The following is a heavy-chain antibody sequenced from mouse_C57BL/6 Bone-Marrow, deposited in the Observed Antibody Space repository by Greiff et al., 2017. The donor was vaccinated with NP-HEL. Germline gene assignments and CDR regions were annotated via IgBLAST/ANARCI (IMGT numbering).Heavy chain of an antibody. CDR2: IYPSDSET. D-gene: IGHD3-2*02. J-gene: IGHJ2*01. CDR3: ARGRQLRLQDY. CDR1: GYTFTSYW. V-gene: IGHV1-61*01. Sequence: VQLQQPGAELVRPGSSVKLSCKASGYTFTSYWMDWVKQRPGQGLEWIGNIYPSDSETHYNQKFKDKATLTVDKSSSTAYMQLSSLTSEDSAVYYCARGRQLRLQDYWGQGTTLTVSS.